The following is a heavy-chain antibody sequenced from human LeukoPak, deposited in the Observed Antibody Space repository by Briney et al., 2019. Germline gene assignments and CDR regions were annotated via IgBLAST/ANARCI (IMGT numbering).Heavy chain of an antibody. J-gene: IGHJ6*03. CDR1: GFTFSSYG. Sequence: GGSLRLSCAASGFTFSSYGMHWVRQAPGKGLEWVAVISYDGSNKYYADSVKGRFTISRDNSKNTLYLQMNSLRAEDTAVYYCARAGQQLVYYYYYYMDVWGKGTTVTVSS. CDR3: ARAGQQLVYYYYYYMDV. CDR2: ISYDGSNK. D-gene: IGHD6-13*01. V-gene: IGHV3-30*03.